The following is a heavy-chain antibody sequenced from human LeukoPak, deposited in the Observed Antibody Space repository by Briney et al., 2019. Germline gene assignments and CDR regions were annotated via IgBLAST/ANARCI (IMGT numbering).Heavy chain of an antibody. CDR2: ISGSGGST. CDR1: GFTFSSYA. Sequence: GGSLRLSCAASGFTFSSYAMSWVRQAPGKGLEWVSVISGSGGSTYYADSVKGRFTLSRDNSKNTLYLQMNSLRAEDTAVYYCAKTSSGWYWFDYWGQGTLVTVSS. CDR3: AKTSSGWYWFDY. D-gene: IGHD6-19*01. V-gene: IGHV3-23*01. J-gene: IGHJ4*02.